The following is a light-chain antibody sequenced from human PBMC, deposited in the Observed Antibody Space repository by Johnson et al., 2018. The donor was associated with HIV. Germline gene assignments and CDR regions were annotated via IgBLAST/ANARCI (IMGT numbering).Light chain of an antibody. CDR2: DNN. CDR1: SSNIENNY. J-gene: IGLJ1*01. CDR3: ATWDNSLNTGAV. V-gene: IGLV1-51*01. Sequence: QSVLTQPPSVSAAPGQNITISCSGSSSNIENNYISWYQQLPGTPPKLIIYDNNKRPLGIPDRFSGSKSGTSATLDITGLQTGDEAYYYCATWDNSLNTGAVFGTGTKVTVL.